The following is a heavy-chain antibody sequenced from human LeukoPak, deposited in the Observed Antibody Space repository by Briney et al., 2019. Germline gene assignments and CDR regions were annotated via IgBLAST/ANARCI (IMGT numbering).Heavy chain of an antibody. CDR3: ARERPSGYNWFDP. D-gene: IGHD3-10*01. J-gene: IGHJ5*02. CDR1: GGSISSYY. Sequence: KASETLSLTCTVSGGSISSYYWSWIRQPPGKGLEWIGYIYYSGSTNYNPSLKSRVTISVDKSKNQFSLKLSSVTAADTAVYYCARERPSGYNWFDPWGQGTLVTVSS. CDR2: IYYSGST. V-gene: IGHV4-59*12.